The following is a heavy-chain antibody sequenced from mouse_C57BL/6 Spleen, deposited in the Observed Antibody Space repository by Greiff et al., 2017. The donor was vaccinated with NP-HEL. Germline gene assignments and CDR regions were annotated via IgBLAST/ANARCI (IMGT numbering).Heavy chain of an antibody. J-gene: IGHJ3*01. D-gene: IGHD2-3*01. CDR3: ARLGDDYYVRVWFAD. V-gene: IGHV1-50*01. CDR2: IDPSDSYT. Sequence: QVQLQQPGAELVKPGASVKLSCKASGYTFTSYGMQWVQQTPGQGLEWIGEIDPSDSYTYYNQKFKGKATMTVDPSTSTAYMQLSSRPSKDSEVYDCARLGDDYYVRVWFADRGKGALVTVAA. CDR1: GYTFTSYG.